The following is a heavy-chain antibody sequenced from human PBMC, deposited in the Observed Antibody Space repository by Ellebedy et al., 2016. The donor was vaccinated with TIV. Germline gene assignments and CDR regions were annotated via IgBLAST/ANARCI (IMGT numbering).Heavy chain of an antibody. CDR2: INTNTGNP. Sequence: AASVKVSCKASGYTSTSYAMNWVRQAPGQGLEWMGWINTNTGNPTYAQGFTGRFVFSLATSVSTAYLQISSLKAEDTAVYYCARGAAAGFFWYFDLWGRGTLVTVSS. CDR1: GYTSTSYA. V-gene: IGHV7-4-1*02. CDR3: ARGAAAGFFWYFDL. D-gene: IGHD6-13*01. J-gene: IGHJ2*01.